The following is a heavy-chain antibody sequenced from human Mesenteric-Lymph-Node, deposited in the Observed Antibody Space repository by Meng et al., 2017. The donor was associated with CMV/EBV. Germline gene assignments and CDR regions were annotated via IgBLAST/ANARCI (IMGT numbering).Heavy chain of an antibody. CDR2: IYPGDSDT. CDR3: ARLTDSYSYSLVVY. D-gene: IGHD5-18*01. Sequence: GGSLRLSCKGSGYSFTSYWIGWVRQMSGKGLEWMGIIYPGDSDTRYSPSFQGQVTISADKSISTAYLQWSSLKATDTAMYYCARLTDSYSYSLVVYWGQGTLVTVSS. CDR1: GYSFTSYW. J-gene: IGHJ4*02. V-gene: IGHV5-51*01.